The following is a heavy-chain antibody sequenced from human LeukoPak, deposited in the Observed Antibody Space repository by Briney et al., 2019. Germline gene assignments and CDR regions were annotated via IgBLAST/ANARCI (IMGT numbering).Heavy chain of an antibody. CDR3: ARDLAGYYDSSAINYFDY. J-gene: IGHJ4*02. V-gene: IGHV4-4*07. D-gene: IGHD3-22*01. CDR2: IYTSGST. Sequence: SETLSLTCTVSGGSISSYYWSWIRQPAGKGLEWIGRIYTSGSTNYNPSLKSRVTISVDKSKNQFSLKLSSVTAADTAVYYCARDLAGYYDSSAINYFDYWGQGTMVSVSS. CDR1: GGSISSYY.